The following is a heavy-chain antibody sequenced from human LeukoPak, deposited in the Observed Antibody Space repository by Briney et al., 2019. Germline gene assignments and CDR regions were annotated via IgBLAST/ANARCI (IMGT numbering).Heavy chain of an antibody. J-gene: IGHJ4*02. V-gene: IGHV5-51*01. CDR1: GYTFSSYW. Sequence: GESLKISCKGSGYTFSSYWIGWVRQMPGKGLEWMGIIYPGDSNTRYSPSLQGQVTISVDTSIGTAYLQWSSLKASDTAIYYCARQNDFRLDYWGQGTLVTVSS. D-gene: IGHD3-3*01. CDR3: ARQNDFRLDY. CDR2: IYPGDSNT.